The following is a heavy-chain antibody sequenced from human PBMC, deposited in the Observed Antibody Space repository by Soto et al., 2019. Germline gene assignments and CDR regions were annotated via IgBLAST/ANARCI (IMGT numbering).Heavy chain of an antibody. Sequence: LRLSCAASGFTFSSYGMHWVRQAPGKGLEWVAVISYDGSNKYYADSVKGRFTISRDNSKNTLYLQMNSLRAEDTAVYYCATPGGSHWGQGTLVTVSS. CDR3: ATPGGSH. V-gene: IGHV3-30*03. CDR2: ISYDGSNK. J-gene: IGHJ4*02. CDR1: GFTFSSYG.